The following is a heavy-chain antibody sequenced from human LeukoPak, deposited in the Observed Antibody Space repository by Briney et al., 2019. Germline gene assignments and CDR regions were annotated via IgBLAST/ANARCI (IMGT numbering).Heavy chain of an antibody. V-gene: IGHV3-21*01. CDR1: GFTFSSYS. J-gene: IGHJ6*03. Sequence: GGSLRLSCAGSGFTFSSYSMNWVRQAPGKGLEWVSSISSSSSYIYYADSVKGRFTISRDNAKNSLYLQMNSLRAEDTAVYYCARAWFGELSSPWFYYYMDVWGKGTTVTISS. CDR3: ARAWFGELSSPWFYYYMDV. D-gene: IGHD3-10*01. CDR2: ISSSSSYI.